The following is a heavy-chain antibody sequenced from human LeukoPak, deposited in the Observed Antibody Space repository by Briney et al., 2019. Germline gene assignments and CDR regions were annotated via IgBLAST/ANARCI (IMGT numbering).Heavy chain of an antibody. V-gene: IGHV3-21*01. J-gene: IGHJ4*02. D-gene: IGHD5/OR15-5a*01. CDR3: SRDPTQYLRYGYFDH. Sequence: GGSLRLSCAASGFSFSSSAINWVRQAPGKGLEWVSSINQVSSHIYYADSVRGRFTISRDNAKNSVYLQMDSLRAEDTAVYYCSRDPTQYLRYGYFDHWGQGALVTVSS. CDR2: INQVSSHI. CDR1: GFSFSSSA.